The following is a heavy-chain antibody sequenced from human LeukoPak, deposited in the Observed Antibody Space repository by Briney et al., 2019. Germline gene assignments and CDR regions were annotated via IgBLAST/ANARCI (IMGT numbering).Heavy chain of an antibody. D-gene: IGHD3-22*01. CDR2: ISGSGGST. Sequence: GGSLRLSCAASGFTFSSYEMNWVRQAPGKGLEWVSYISGSGGSTYYADSVKGRFTISRDNAKNSLYLQMNSLRAEDTAVYYCARRGYYDSSGYDYWGQGTLVTVSS. CDR1: GFTFSSYE. CDR3: ARRGYYDSSGYDY. V-gene: IGHV3-48*03. J-gene: IGHJ4*02.